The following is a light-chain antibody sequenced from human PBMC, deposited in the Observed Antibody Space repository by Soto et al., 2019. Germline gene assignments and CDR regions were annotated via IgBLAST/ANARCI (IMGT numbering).Light chain of an antibody. CDR3: QQFNRYLFT. CDR2: DAS. Sequence: AIQLTQSPSSLSASVGDRVTITCRASQGISSALAWYQQKPGKAPKLLIYDASSLESGVPSRFSGSGSGKDFTLTISSLQPEDFAPSYCQQFNRYLFTFGPGTKVDIK. V-gene: IGKV1-13*02. CDR1: QGISSA. J-gene: IGKJ3*01.